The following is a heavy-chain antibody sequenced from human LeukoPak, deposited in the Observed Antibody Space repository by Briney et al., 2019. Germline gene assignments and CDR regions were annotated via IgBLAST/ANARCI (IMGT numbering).Heavy chain of an antibody. Sequence: GGSLSLSCAASGFTFSTYWVHWVRQAPGKGLVWVSRINPDGSRTDYADSVEGRFTISRDNAKNTLYLQMNSLRAEDTAVYFCARDLRGNRGYWGQGTLVTVSS. D-gene: IGHD4-23*01. CDR2: INPDGSRT. CDR1: GFTFSTYW. J-gene: IGHJ4*02. CDR3: ARDLRGNRGY. V-gene: IGHV3-74*01.